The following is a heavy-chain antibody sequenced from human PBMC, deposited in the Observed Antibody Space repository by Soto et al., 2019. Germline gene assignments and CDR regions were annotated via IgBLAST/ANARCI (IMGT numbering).Heavy chain of an antibody. CDR2: ISYDENNK. V-gene: IGHV3-30*18. CDR1: GFTFSNYG. D-gene: IGHD3-3*02. CDR3: AKDRTNHFWSGFCDY. Sequence: GGSLRHSCGTSGFTFSNYGMHWVRQAPGKGLEWVAVISYDENNKDYADSVKDRFAISRDNSKNTLYLQMNSLRAEDTAVYFCAKDRTNHFWSGFCDYWGQGALVTVSS. J-gene: IGHJ4*02.